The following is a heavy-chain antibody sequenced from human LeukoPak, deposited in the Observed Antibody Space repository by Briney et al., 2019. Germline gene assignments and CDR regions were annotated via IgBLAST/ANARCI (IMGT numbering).Heavy chain of an antibody. J-gene: IGHJ6*02. CDR1: GGSFSGYY. V-gene: IGHV4-34*01. Sequence: SSETLSLTCAVYGGSFSGYYWSWIRQPPGKGLEWIGEINHSGSTNYNPSLKSRVTISVDTSKNQLSLKLSSVTAADTAVYYCARSARRITIFGVVSRYGMDVWGQGTTVTVSS. CDR2: INHSGST. CDR3: ARSARRITIFGVVSRYGMDV. D-gene: IGHD3-3*01.